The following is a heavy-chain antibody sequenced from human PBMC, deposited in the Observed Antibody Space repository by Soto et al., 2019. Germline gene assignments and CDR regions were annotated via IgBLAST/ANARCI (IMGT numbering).Heavy chain of an antibody. D-gene: IGHD3-16*01. Sequence: QVQLQQWGTGLLKPSETLSLTCAVYGGSFRGYYWTWIRQPPGKGLEWIGEIDHSGSTNYNPSLKSRVTISVDTSKNQFSLKVASVTAADPAVYYCARVEYTYNYRGLDYWGQGTLVTVSS. CDR1: GGSFRGYY. J-gene: IGHJ4*02. V-gene: IGHV4-34*01. CDR3: ARVEYTYNYRGLDY. CDR2: IDHSGST.